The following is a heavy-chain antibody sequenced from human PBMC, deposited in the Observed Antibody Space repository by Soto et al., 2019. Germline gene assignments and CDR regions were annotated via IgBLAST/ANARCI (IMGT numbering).Heavy chain of an antibody. Sequence: GSLRLSCAASGFAFNIYDIHWVLQAPGKGLEWVAVISHDGTNRYYTDSVRGRFTISRDNSKNTVYLEMDSLRADDTAVYYCARSSGVPTPDFDYWGQGTLVTVSS. CDR2: ISHDGTNR. V-gene: IGHV3-30-3*01. D-gene: IGHD3-3*01. J-gene: IGHJ4*02. CDR3: ARSSGVPTPDFDY. CDR1: GFAFNIYD.